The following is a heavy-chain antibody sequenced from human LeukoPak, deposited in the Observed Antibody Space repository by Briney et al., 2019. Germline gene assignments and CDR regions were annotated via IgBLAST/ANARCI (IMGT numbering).Heavy chain of an antibody. D-gene: IGHD7-27*01. J-gene: IGHJ4*02. CDR1: GYTLTELS. V-gene: IGHV1-24*01. Sequence: GASVKVSCTVSGYTLTELSMHWVRQAPGKGLEWMGGFDPEDGETIYAQKFQGRVTMTEDTSTDTAYMELSSLRSEDTAVYYCATVKWGSDRRYPATSPFDYWGQGTLVTVSS. CDR3: ATVKWGSDRRYPATSPFDY. CDR2: FDPEDGET.